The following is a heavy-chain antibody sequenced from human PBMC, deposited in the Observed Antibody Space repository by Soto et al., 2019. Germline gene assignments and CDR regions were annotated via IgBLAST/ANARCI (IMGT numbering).Heavy chain of an antibody. Sequence: GGSLRLSCAASGFTFSSYNMNWVRQAPGKGLEWISDISLSSSTIFYADTVKGRFTISRDNSKNTLYLQMNSLRAEDTAVFYFATSRMVRGVIQTLFDYWAREPWSPSPQ. V-gene: IGHV3-48*01. J-gene: IGHJ4*02. CDR1: GFTFSSYN. D-gene: IGHD3-10*01. CDR3: ATSRMVRGVIQTLFDY. CDR2: ISLSSSTI.